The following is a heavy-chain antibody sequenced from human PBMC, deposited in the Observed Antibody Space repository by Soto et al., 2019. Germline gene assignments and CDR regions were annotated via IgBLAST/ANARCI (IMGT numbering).Heavy chain of an antibody. CDR2: ISAYNGNT. CDR3: AAPLAAAGTLSWFDP. J-gene: IGHJ5*02. Sequence: QVQLVQSGAEVKKPGASVKVSCKASGYTFTSYGISWVRQAPGQGLEWMGWISAYNGNTNYAQKLQGRVTMTTDTSTSTAYMELRSLRSDDTAVYYCAAPLAAAGTLSWFDPWGQGTLVTVSS. D-gene: IGHD6-13*01. CDR1: GYTFTSYG. V-gene: IGHV1-18*01.